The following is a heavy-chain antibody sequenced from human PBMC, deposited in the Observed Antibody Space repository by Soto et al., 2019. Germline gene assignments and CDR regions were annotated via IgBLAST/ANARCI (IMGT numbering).Heavy chain of an antibody. Sequence: SQTRSLTCAISGDSGSSNSAAWNWIRQSPSRGLEWLGRTYYRSKWYNDYAVSVKSRITINPDTSKNQFSLQLNSVTPEDTAVYYCARATVIAVAGCWDVWGQGTTVTVSS. CDR3: ARATVIAVAGCWDV. D-gene: IGHD6-19*01. V-gene: IGHV6-1*01. J-gene: IGHJ6*02. CDR2: TYYRSKWYN. CDR1: GDSGSSNSAA.